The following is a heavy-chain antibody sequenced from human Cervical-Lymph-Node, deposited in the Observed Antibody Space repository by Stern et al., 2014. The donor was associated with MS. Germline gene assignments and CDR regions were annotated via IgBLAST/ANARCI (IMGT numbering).Heavy chain of an antibody. CDR1: GFSLSTYD. J-gene: IGHJ2*01. D-gene: IGHD3-3*01. CDR2: IGTAGDT. Sequence: EVQLVESGGGLVQPGGSLRLSCVASGFSLSTYDMHWVRQATGKGLEWVSGIGTAGDTYYRGSVKGRFTISRENGKNSLYLLMNSLRAGDTAAYYCARLRFLRWTDWYFDLWGRGTLVTVSS. CDR3: ARLRFLRWTDWYFDL. V-gene: IGHV3-13*01.